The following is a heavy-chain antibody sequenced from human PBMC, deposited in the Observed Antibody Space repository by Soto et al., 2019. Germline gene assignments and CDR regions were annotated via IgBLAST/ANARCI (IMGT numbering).Heavy chain of an antibody. Sequence: GASVKVPCKASGGTFGNSAISWVRQAPGQGLEWMGGIIPSFATGNSAPEFQGRLTITADKSTTTAYMELSSLRSEDTAVYYCARSYYGSGSYWFYGMDVWGQGTTVTVSS. V-gene: IGHV1-69*06. CDR3: ARSYYGSGSYWFYGMDV. J-gene: IGHJ6*02. D-gene: IGHD3-10*01. CDR2: IIPSFATG. CDR1: GGTFGNSA.